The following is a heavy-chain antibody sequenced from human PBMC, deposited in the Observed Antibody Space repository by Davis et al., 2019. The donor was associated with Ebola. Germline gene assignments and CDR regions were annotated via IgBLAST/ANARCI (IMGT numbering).Heavy chain of an antibody. V-gene: IGHV4-34*01. CDR1: GESFNDYY. J-gene: IGHJ6*04. D-gene: IGHD5-24*01. CDR3: ARGNWVEMARLYGLDV. CDR2: INHRGST. Sequence: SETLSLTCAVYGESFNDYYWSWIRLAPRKGLEWIGEINHRGSTSYTPSLMSRASISVDTSKNQFSLKLRSVTAADAAVYYCARGNWVEMARLYGLDVWGKGTTVTVSS.